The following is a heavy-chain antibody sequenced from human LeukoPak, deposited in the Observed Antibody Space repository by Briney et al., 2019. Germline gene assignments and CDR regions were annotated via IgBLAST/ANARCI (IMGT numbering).Heavy chain of an antibody. CDR1: GFTVSGNY. CDR2: IYSGGST. V-gene: IGHV3-53*01. D-gene: IGHD1-1*01. CDR3: ARDKGTDLEAFDI. Sequence: GGSLRLSCAASGFTVSGNYMSWVRQAPGKGLEWVSVIYSGGSTYYADSVKGRFTISRDNSKNTLYLQMNSLRAEDTAVYYCARDKGTDLEAFDIWSQGTMVTVSS. J-gene: IGHJ3*02.